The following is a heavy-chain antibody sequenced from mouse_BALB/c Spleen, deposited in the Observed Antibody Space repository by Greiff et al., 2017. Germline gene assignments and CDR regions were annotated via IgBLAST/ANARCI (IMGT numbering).Heavy chain of an antibody. D-gene: IGHD2-3*01. CDR1: GFTFSSFG. CDR3: ARSVTPGYFDY. Sequence: DVQLVESGGGLVQPGGSRKLSCAASGFTFSSFGMHWVRQAPEKGLEWVAYISSGSSTIYYADTVKGRFTISRDNPKNTLFLQMTSLRSEDTAMYYCARSVTPGYFDYWGQGTTLTVSS. J-gene: IGHJ2*01. CDR2: ISSGSSTI. V-gene: IGHV5-17*02.